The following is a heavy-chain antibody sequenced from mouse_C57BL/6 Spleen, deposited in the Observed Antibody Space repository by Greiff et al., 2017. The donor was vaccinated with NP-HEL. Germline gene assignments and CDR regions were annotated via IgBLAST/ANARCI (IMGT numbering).Heavy chain of an antibody. V-gene: IGHV1-81*01. D-gene: IGHD1-1*01. Sequence: QVQLKQSGAELARPGASVKLSCKASGYTFTSYGISWVKQRTGQGLEWIGEIYPRSGNTYYNEKFKGKATLTADKSSSTAYMELRSLTSEDSAVYFCARSGGSSYGAYWGQGTLVTVSA. CDR2: IYPRSGNT. CDR1: GYTFTSYG. CDR3: ARSGGSSYGAY. J-gene: IGHJ3*01.